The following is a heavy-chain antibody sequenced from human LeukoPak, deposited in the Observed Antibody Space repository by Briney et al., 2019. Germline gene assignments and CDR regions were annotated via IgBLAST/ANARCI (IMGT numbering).Heavy chain of an antibody. D-gene: IGHD7-27*01. CDR1: GGSISSSSYY. Sequence: PSETLSLTCTVSGGSISSSSYYWGWIRQPPGKGLEWIASIYYSGTTYYNPSLKSRVTISVDTSKNQFSLKLSSVTAADTAVYYCARAIPTGETLPYFDYWGQGTLVTVSS. J-gene: IGHJ4*02. CDR3: ARAIPTGETLPYFDY. CDR2: IYYSGTT. V-gene: IGHV4-39*01.